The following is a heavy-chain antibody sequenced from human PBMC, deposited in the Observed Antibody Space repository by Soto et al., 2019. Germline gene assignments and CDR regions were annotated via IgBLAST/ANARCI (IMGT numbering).Heavy chain of an antibody. J-gene: IGHJ1*01. CDR3: AKVAPYSGSSYGASLQH. V-gene: IGHV3-23*01. Sequence: EVQLSESGGGLVQPGGSLRLSCATSGFTFSTYAMSWVRQAPGKGLEWVSTISGSGGGTYYADSVKGRFTISRDNSKSTISLQMNSLTIEDTAVYYCAKVAPYSGSSYGASLQHWGQGTLVTVAS. D-gene: IGHD6-13*01. CDR1: GFTFSTYA. CDR2: ISGSGGGT.